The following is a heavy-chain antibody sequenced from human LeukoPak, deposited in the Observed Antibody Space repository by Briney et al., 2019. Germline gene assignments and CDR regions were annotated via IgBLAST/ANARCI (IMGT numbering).Heavy chain of an antibody. CDR2: ISYYGSNK. CDR3: ARAPLSVYYYDSSGYLDY. V-gene: IGHV3-30-3*01. J-gene: IGHJ4*02. Sequence: GRSLRLSCAASGFTFSSYAMHWVRQAPGKGREWVADISYYGSNKYYADSEKGRFTISRDNSKNTLYLQMNSLRAEDTAVYYCARAPLSVYYYDSSGYLDYWGQGTLVTVSS. CDR1: GFTFSSYA. D-gene: IGHD3-22*01.